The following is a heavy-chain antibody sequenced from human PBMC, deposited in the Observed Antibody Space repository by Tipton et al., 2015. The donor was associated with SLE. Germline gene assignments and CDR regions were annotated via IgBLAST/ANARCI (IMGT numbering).Heavy chain of an antibody. V-gene: IGHV1-18*01. Sequence: QVQLVQSGAEVKKPGASVKVSCKASGYTFTSYAISWVRQAPGQGLEWMGWISPFNHNTDYAQKSQGRVTMTTDTSTSTAYMELRSLRSDDTAVYYCARTSWGTAMVDYWGQGTLVTVSS. D-gene: IGHD5-18*01. CDR2: ISPFNHNT. J-gene: IGHJ4*02. CDR3: ARTSWGTAMVDY. CDR1: GYTFTSYA.